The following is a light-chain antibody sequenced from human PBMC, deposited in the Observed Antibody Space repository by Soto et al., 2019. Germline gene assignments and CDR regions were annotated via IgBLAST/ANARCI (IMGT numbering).Light chain of an antibody. CDR3: QQYGSSPPWT. CDR1: QSVSSKY. J-gene: IGKJ1*01. V-gene: IGKV3-20*01. Sequence: EIVLTQSPGTLSLSPGERATLSCRASQSVSSKYLAWYQQKVGQAPRLLIYGASSRATGIPDRFSGSASGTDFTLTISRLEPEDFAVYYCQQYGSSPPWTFGQGPKVEIK. CDR2: GAS.